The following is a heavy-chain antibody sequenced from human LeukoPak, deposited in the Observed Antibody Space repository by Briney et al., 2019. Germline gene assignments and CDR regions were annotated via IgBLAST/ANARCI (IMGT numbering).Heavy chain of an antibody. V-gene: IGHV4-30-4*08. D-gene: IGHD2-21*01. CDR3: ARHSFGALDI. Sequence: QASQTLSLTCTVSGGSISSGDYYWSWIRQPPGKGLEWIGYIYYSGSTYYNPSLKSRATISVDTSKNQFSLRLSSMTAADTAVYYCARHSFGALDIWGQGTMVTVSS. J-gene: IGHJ3*02. CDR1: GGSISSGDYY. CDR2: IYYSGST.